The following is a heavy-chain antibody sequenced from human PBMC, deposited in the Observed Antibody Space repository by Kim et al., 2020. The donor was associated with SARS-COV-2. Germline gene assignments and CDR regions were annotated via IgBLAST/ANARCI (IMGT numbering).Heavy chain of an antibody. V-gene: IGHV1-3*01. Sequence: ASVKVSCKASGYTFTSYAMHWVRQAPGQRLEWMGWINAGNGNTKYSQKFQGRVTITRDTSASTAYMELSSLRSEDTAVYYCARVNPQRYFDWLVFDYWGQGTLVTVSS. D-gene: IGHD3-9*01. J-gene: IGHJ4*02. CDR1: GYTFTSYA. CDR3: ARVNPQRYFDWLVFDY. CDR2: INAGNGNT.